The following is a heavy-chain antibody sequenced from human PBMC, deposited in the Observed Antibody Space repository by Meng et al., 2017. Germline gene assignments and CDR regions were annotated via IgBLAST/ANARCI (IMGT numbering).Heavy chain of an antibody. J-gene: IGHJ4*02. CDR2: ISYDGSNN. D-gene: IGHD6-13*01. Sequence: QGPLLASGGRLVQPVRSLRLSCAASGFTFSIYAMHCVRQAPGKVLEWVAVISYDGSNNYYADSLNVRITISRDNSKNTLYLQMNSLRAEDTAVYYCARDALPYSSSWYSVYWGQGTLVTVSS. CDR1: GFTFSIYA. CDR3: ARDALPYSSSWYSVY. V-gene: IGHV3-30*01.